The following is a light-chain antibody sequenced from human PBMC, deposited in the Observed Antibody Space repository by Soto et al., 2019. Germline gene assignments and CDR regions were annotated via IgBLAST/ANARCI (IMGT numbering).Light chain of an antibody. CDR2: GAS. J-gene: IGKJ2*01. CDR1: QSISSY. V-gene: IGKV1-39*01. CDR3: QQSYTSPYT. Sequence: DIQMTQSPYSLSASVGDRVTITCRASQSISSYLNWYQQKPGEAPKLLIYGASNLQRGVPSRFSGSGSGTDFTLTISSLQPVDFAAFYCQQSYTSPYTFGQGTKLEIK.